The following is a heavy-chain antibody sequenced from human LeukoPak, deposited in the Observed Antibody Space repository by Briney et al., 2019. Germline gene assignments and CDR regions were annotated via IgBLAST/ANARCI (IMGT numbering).Heavy chain of an antibody. V-gene: IGHV3-48*01. D-gene: IGHD3-10*01. CDR2: ISGSSSTI. CDR3: ARDLQDYGSGSFVAGFFDY. J-gene: IGHJ4*02. Sequence: GGSLRLSCAASGFTFSTYSMNWVRQAPGKGLEWVSYISGSSSTIYYADSVQGRFTISRDNAKNSLYLQMNSLRVEDMAVYYCARDLQDYGSGSFVAGFFDYWGQGTLVTVSS. CDR1: GFTFSTYS.